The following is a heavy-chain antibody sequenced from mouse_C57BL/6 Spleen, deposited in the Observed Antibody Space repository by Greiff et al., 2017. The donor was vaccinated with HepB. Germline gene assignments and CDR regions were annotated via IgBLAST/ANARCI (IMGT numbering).Heavy chain of an antibody. V-gene: IGHV1-15*01. CDR2: IDPETGGT. CDR1: GYTFTDYE. D-gene: IGHD2-4*01. Sequence: VQLQQSGAELVRPGASVTLSCKASGYTFTDYEMHWVKQTPVHGLEWIGAIDPETGGTAYNQKFKGKAILTADKYSRTAYMERRSLTSEDSAVYYCTRRGIYDYDGGFAYWGQGTLVTVSA. CDR3: TRRGIYDYDGGFAY. J-gene: IGHJ3*01.